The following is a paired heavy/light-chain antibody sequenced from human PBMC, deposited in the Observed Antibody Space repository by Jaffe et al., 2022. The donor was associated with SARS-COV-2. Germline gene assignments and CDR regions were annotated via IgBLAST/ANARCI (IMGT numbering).Heavy chain of an antibody. J-gene: IGHJ5*02. D-gene: IGHD2-15*01. CDR2: LDQDGNEK. V-gene: IGHV3-7*03. CDR3: VRGGGSPNP. CDR1: VFTFSNFW. Sequence: EVQLVESGGGLVQRGGSLRLSCTASVFTFSNFWMTWVRQAPGKGLEWVASLDQDGNEKHYLDSVEGRFTISRDNAKNSLYLQMTSLTVEDTAIYYCVRGGGSPNPWGLGTLVTVSS.
Light chain of an antibody. Sequence: EIVLTQSPATLSLSPGERATLSCRASQSIGNYLAWYQHRPGQPPRLVIYDASNRASVTPARFSGSGSGTDFTLTISSLEPEDFAIYYCQQRNSWPRTFGGGTKVEIK. J-gene: IGKJ4*01. CDR3: QQRNSWPRT. CDR2: DAS. V-gene: IGKV3-11*01. CDR1: QSIGNY.